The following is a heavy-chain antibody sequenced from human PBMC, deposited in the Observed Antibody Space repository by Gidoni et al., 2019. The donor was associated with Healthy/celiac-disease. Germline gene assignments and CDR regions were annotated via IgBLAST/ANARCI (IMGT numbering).Heavy chain of an antibody. Sequence: QVQLQQWGAGLLKPSETLSLTCAVYGGSFSGSYWSWVRQPPGKGLEWIGEINHSGSTNYNPSLKSRVTISVDTSKNQFSLKLSSVTAADTAVYYCARGSGIAARFNWFDPWGQGTLVTVSS. D-gene: IGHD6-6*01. CDR1: GGSFSGSY. CDR2: INHSGST. J-gene: IGHJ5*02. CDR3: ARGSGIAARFNWFDP. V-gene: IGHV4-34*01.